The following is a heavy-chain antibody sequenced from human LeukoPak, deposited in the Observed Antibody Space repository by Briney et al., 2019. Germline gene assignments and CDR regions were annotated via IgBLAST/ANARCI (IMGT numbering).Heavy chain of an antibody. CDR2: IIPIFGTA. V-gene: IGHV1-69*13. Sequence: SVKVSCKASGGTFSSYAISWVRQAPGQGLEWMGGIIPIFGTANYAQKFQGRVTITADESTSTAYMELSSLRSEDTAVYYCARDVKGSAMADYYYYMDVWGKGTTVTVSS. D-gene: IGHD5-18*01. CDR1: GGTFSSYA. J-gene: IGHJ6*03. CDR3: ARDVKGSAMADYYYYMDV.